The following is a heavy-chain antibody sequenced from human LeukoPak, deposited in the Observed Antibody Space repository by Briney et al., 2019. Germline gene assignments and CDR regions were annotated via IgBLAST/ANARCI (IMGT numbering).Heavy chain of an antibody. Sequence: SQTLSLTCAISGDSVSSNSAAWNWIRQSPSRGLESLERTYYRSKWYNDYAVSVKSRITINPETSKNQFSLQLNSVTPEDTAVYYCARDLVVATILDAFEIWGQGTMVTVSS. CDR2: TYYRSKWYN. CDR3: ARDLVVATILDAFEI. D-gene: IGHD5-12*01. CDR1: GDSVSSNSAA. V-gene: IGHV6-1*01. J-gene: IGHJ3*02.